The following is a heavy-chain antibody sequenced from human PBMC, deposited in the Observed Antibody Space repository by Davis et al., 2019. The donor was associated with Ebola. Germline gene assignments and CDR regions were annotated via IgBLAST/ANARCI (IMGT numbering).Heavy chain of an antibody. CDR1: GGSISSGDYY. V-gene: IGHV4-30-4*01. CDR3: ARDPTQDYTQWGYRD. Sequence: PSETLSLTCTVSGGSISSGDYYWSWIRQPPGKGLEWIGYIYYSGSTYYNPSLKSRVTISVDTSKNQFSLKLSSVTAADTAVYYCARDPTQDYTQWGYRDWGQGTLVTVSS. J-gene: IGHJ4*02. CDR2: IYYSGST. D-gene: IGHD3-16*02.